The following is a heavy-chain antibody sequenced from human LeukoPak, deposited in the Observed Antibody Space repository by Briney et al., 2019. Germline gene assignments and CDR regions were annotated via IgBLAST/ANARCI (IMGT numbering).Heavy chain of an antibody. D-gene: IGHD1-7*01. CDR3: AKDSNWNYATSFDY. CDR1: GFTFSSYW. Sequence: GGSLRLSCAASGFTFSSYWMSWVRQAPGKGLEWVANIKQDGSEKYYVDSVKGRFTISRDNAKNSLYLQMNSLRAEDTAVYYCAKDSNWNYATSFDYWGQGTLVTVSS. CDR2: IKQDGSEK. J-gene: IGHJ4*02. V-gene: IGHV3-7*01.